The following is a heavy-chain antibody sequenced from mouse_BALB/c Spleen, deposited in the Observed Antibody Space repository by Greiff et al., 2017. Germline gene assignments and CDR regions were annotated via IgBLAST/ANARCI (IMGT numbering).Heavy chain of an antibody. D-gene: IGHD2-1*01. J-gene: IGHJ1*01. Sequence: EVQGVESGGDLVKPGGSLKLSCAASGFTFSSYGMSWVRQTPDKRLEWVATISSGGSYTYYPDSVKGRFTISRDNAKNTLYLQMSSLKSEDTAMYYCARSDGNYPDWYFDVWGAGTTVTVSS. CDR3: ARSDGNYPDWYFDV. V-gene: IGHV5-6*01. CDR2: ISSGGSYT. CDR1: GFTFSSYG.